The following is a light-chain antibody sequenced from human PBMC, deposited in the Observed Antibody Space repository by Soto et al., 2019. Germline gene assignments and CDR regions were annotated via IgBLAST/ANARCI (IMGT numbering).Light chain of an antibody. J-gene: IGKJ4*01. Sequence: TVMAQSPVTLSVSLGESVTFSCRASQGVSRKLAWYQHKPCQAPRLLISGASTGATGIPARFSGSGSGTEFTLTISSLQSEDCAIYYCQQYHTWPITFGGGTKVDI. CDR1: QGVSRK. CDR3: QQYHTWPIT. V-gene: IGKV3-15*01. CDR2: GAS.